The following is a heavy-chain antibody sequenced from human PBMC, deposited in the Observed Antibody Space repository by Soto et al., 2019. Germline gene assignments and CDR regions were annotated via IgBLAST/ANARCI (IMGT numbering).Heavy chain of an antibody. CDR3: AKGLAYCCGDCYSHFDL. CDR1: GFTFSSYG. J-gene: IGHJ2*01. CDR2: ISYDGSNK. D-gene: IGHD2-21*02. V-gene: IGHV3-30*18. Sequence: QVQLVESGGGVVQPGRSLRLSCAASGFTFSSYGMHWVRQAPGKGLEWVAVISYDGSNKYYADSVKGRFTISRDNSKNRLYLQMNSLGAADTAVYYCAKGLAYCCGDCYSHFDLWGRGTLVTVSS.